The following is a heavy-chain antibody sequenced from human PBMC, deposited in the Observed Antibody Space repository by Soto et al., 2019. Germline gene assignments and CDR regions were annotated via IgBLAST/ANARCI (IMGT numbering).Heavy chain of an antibody. CDR1: GGSFSGYY. J-gene: IGHJ5*02. CDR3: ARERQHVLLWFGELFP. Sequence: QVQLQQWGAGLLKPSETLSLTCAVYGGSFSGYYWSWIRQPPGKGLEWIGEINHSGSTNYNPSLKSRVTISVDTSKNQFSLKLSSVTAADTAVYDCARERQHVLLWFGELFPWGQGTLVTVSS. CDR2: INHSGST. D-gene: IGHD3-10*01. V-gene: IGHV4-34*01.